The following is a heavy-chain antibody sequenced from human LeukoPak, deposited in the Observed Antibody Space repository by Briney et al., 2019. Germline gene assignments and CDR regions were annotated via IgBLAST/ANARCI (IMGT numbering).Heavy chain of an antibody. D-gene: IGHD3-22*01. Sequence: PGGSLRLSCAASGFTVSSNYMSWVRQAPGKGLEWVSGISGSGGSTYYADSVKGRFTVSRDTSKSTIYLQMNSLRVEDTAVYYCAKDEDNSGYFFGWDYWGQGTLVTVSS. CDR3: AKDEDNSGYFFGWDY. V-gene: IGHV3-23*01. CDR2: ISGSGGST. CDR1: GFTVSSNY. J-gene: IGHJ4*02.